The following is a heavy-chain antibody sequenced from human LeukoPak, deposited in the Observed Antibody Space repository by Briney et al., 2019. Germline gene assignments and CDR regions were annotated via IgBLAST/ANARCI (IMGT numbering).Heavy chain of an antibody. J-gene: IGHJ4*02. V-gene: IGHV4-34*01. CDR3: ARANRGDYTY. CDR1: GGSFSGYY. Sequence: PSETLSLTCAVYGGSFSGYYWSWIRQPPGKGLEWIGEINHSGSTNYNPSLKSRVTISVDTSKNQFSLKLSSVTAADTAVYYCARANRGDYTYWGQGTLVTVSS. CDR2: INHSGST. D-gene: IGHD4-17*01.